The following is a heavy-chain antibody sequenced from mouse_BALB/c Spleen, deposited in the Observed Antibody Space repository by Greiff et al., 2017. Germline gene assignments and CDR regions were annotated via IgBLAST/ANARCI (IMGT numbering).Heavy chain of an antibody. CDR3: ARDISPYYGSSRAWFAY. V-gene: IGHV7-3*02. CDR2: IRNKANGYTT. J-gene: IGHJ3*01. Sequence: EVKLVESGGGLVQPGGSLRLSCATSGFTFTDYYMSWVRQPPGKALEWLGFIRNKANGYTTEYSASVKGRFTISRDNSQSILYLQMNTLRAEDSATYYCARDISPYYGSSRAWFAYWGQGTLVTVSA. D-gene: IGHD1-1*01. CDR1: GFTFTDYY.